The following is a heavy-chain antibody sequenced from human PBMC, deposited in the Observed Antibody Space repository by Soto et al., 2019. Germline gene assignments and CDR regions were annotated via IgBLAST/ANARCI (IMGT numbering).Heavy chain of an antibody. CDR1: GFSLTTNKMS. Sequence: SGATLVNPTQTLTLTCTFSGFSLTTNKMSVSWIRQPPWKALEWLARIDWDDDKFYNTSLKTRLTISKDTSKNQVLLTMTDMDPVDTATYYCARMIVGRNVYCFDYWGRGTLVTV. CDR3: ARMIVGRNVYCFDY. J-gene: IGHJ4*02. V-gene: IGHV2-70*17. CDR2: IDWDDDK. D-gene: IGHD2-21*01.